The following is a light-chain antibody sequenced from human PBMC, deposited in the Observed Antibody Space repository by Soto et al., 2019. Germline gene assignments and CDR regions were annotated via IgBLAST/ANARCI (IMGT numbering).Light chain of an antibody. CDR1: QSVSSIY. CDR3: QQYGGSPSYT. CDR2: RAS. J-gene: IGKJ2*01. V-gene: IGKV3-20*01. Sequence: EMVLPQSPGTLSLSPGEGATLSCRASQSVSSIYLAWYQQKPGQAPRLLTYRASSRATGIPDRFSGSGSGTDFTLTISRLEPEDFAVYYCQQYGGSPSYTFGQGTKLEIK.